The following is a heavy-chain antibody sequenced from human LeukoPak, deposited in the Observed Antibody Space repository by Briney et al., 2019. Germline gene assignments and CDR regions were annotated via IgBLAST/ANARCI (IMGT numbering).Heavy chain of an antibody. CDR3: ARGRVTMVRGVIPTPSTFDY. D-gene: IGHD3-10*01. V-gene: IGHV4-34*01. CDR1: GGSLNGFY. Sequence: PSETLSLTCSAYGGSLNGFYWTWMRQTPGKGLEWIGEINHAGSLNYKASLMSRVTISVDTSKNQFSLKLSSVTAADTAVYYCARGRVTMVRGVIPTPSTFDYWGQGTLVTVSS. J-gene: IGHJ4*02. CDR2: INHAGSL.